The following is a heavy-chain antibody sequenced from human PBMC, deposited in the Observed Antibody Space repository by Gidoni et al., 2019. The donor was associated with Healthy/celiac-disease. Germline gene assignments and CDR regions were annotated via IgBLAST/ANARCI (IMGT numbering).Heavy chain of an antibody. Sequence: QVQLVESGGGVVQPGRSLRLSCAADGFTFSSYAMHWVRQAPGKGLEWVAVISYDGSNKYYADSVKGRFTISRDNSKNTLYLQMNSLRAEDTAVYYCARQYYGSVVHDYWGQGTLVTVSS. CDR2: ISYDGSNK. CDR1: GFTFSSYA. J-gene: IGHJ4*02. V-gene: IGHV3-30-3*01. CDR3: ARQYYGSVVHDY. D-gene: IGHD3-10*01.